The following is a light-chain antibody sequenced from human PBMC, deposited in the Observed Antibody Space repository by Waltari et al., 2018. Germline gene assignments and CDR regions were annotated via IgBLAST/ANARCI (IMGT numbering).Light chain of an antibody. CDR2: DVS. Sequence: QSALTQPASVSGSPGQSITISCTGTSSDVGGYNYVSWYQQHPGKAPKPMIYDVSKRPSGVSNRFSGSKSGNTASLTISGLQAEDEGDYYCSSYTSSSTWVFGGGTKLTVL. CDR1: SSDVGGYNY. CDR3: SSYTSSSTWV. V-gene: IGLV2-14*03. J-gene: IGLJ3*02.